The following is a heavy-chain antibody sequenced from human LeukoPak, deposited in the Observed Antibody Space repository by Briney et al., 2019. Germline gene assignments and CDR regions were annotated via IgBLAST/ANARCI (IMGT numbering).Heavy chain of an antibody. J-gene: IGHJ5*02. D-gene: IGHD3-10*01. CDR3: AKHGPKDDGSGSYYLGWFDP. CDR2: IYYSGST. Sequence: SETLSLTCTVSGDSISDSSYYWDWIRQPPGKGLEWIGYIYYSGSTNYNPSLKSRVTISVDTSKNQFSLKLSSVTAADTAVYYCAKHGPKDDGSGSYYLGWFDPWGQGTLVTVSS. CDR1: GDSISDSSYY. V-gene: IGHV4-61*05.